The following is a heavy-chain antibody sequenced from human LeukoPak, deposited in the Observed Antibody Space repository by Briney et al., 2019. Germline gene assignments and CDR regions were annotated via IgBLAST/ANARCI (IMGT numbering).Heavy chain of an antibody. CDR2: IYYSGST. J-gene: IGHJ6*03. CDR3: ARAPGNDYYPYYYMDV. CDR1: GGSISSYY. Sequence: SETLSLTCTVSGGSISSYYWSWIRQPPGKGLEWIGYIYYSGSTNYNPSLTSRVTISVDTSKNQFSLKVNSVTAADTAVYYCARAPGNDYYPYYYMDVWGKGTTVTVSS. V-gene: IGHV4-59*01. D-gene: IGHD4/OR15-4a*01.